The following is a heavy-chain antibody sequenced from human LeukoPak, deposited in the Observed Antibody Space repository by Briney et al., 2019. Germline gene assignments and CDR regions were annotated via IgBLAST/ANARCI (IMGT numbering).Heavy chain of an antibody. V-gene: IGHV3-7*03. CDR3: ARDSTSSGWFPYFDY. D-gene: IGHD6-19*01. CDR1: GFTFSSYW. Sequence: GGSLRLSCAASGFTFSSYWMSWVRQAPGKGLEWVANIKQDGSEKYYVDSVKGRFTISRDNAKNSLYLQVNSLRAEDTAVYYCARDSTSSGWFPYFDYWGQGTLVTVSS. CDR2: IKQDGSEK. J-gene: IGHJ4*02.